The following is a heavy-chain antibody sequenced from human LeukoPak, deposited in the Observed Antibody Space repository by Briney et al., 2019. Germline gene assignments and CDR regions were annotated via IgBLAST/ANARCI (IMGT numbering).Heavy chain of an antibody. D-gene: IGHD3-16*01. CDR1: GFTFSSYG. CDR2: IRYDGSNK. J-gene: IGHJ3*02. CDR3: AKDHVSLRDYAFDI. Sequence: GGSLRLSCAASGFTFSSYGMHWVRQAPGKGLEWVAFIRYDGSNKYYADSVKGRFTISRDNSKNTLYLQMNSLRAEDTAVYYCAKDHVSLRDYAFDIWGQGTMVTVSS. V-gene: IGHV3-30*02.